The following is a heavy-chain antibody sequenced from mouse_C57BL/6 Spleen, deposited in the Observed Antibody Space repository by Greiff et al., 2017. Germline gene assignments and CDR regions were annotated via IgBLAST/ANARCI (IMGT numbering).Heavy chain of an antibody. Sequence: VQLQQPGAELVMPGASVKLSCKASGYTFTSYWMHWVKQRPGQGLEWIGEIDPSDSYTNYNQKFKGKSTLTVDKSSSTAYMQLSSLTSEDSAVYYCVCVYYGNYRFAYWGQGTLVTVSA. CDR1: GYTFTSYW. V-gene: IGHV1-69*01. CDR3: VCVYYGNYRFAY. CDR2: IDPSDSYT. J-gene: IGHJ3*01. D-gene: IGHD2-1*01.